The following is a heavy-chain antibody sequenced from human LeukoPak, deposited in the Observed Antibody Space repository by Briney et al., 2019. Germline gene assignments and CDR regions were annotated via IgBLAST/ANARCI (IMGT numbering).Heavy chain of an antibody. Sequence: PGGSLRLSCAASGFTFSSYSMNWVRQAPGKGLEWVSSISSSSSYIYYADSVKGRFTISRDNAKNSLYLQMNSLRAEDTAVYYCARDGYQLLANFDYWGQGTLVTVSS. J-gene: IGHJ4*02. CDR3: ARDGYQLLANFDY. CDR2: ISSSSSYI. D-gene: IGHD2-2*01. V-gene: IGHV3-21*01. CDR1: GFTFSSYS.